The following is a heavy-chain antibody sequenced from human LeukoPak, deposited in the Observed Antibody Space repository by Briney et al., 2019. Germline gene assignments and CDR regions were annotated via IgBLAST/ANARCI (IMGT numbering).Heavy chain of an antibody. J-gene: IGHJ4*02. D-gene: IGHD3-22*01. CDR3: AGALRYITMIVVLGY. CDR1: GYTFTSYD. CDR2: MNPNSGNT. V-gene: IGHV1-8*01. Sequence: VASVKVSCKASGYTFTSYDINWVRQATGQGLEWMGWMNPNSGNTGYAQKFQGRVTMTRNTSISTAYMELSSLRSEDTAVYYCAGALRYITMIVVLGYWGQGTLVTVSS.